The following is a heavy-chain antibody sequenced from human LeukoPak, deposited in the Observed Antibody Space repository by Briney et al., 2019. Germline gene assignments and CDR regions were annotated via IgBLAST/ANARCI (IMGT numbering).Heavy chain of an antibody. CDR2: ISPSAGST. CDR1: GYTFTSYH. D-gene: IGHD2-2*01. CDR3: ARQDCTITSWDPDT. J-gene: IGHJ5*02. Sequence: ASVKVSCKASGYTFTSYHMRWVRQAPGQGLEWMGIISPSAGSTNYAQKFQGRVTMTRDTSTSTVYMELSSLRYEDTAVYYCARQDCTITSWDPDTWGQGTLVTVSS. V-gene: IGHV1-46*01.